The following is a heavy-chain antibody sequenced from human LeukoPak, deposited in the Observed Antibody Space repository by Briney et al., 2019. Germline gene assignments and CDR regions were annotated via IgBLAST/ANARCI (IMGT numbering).Heavy chain of an antibody. V-gene: IGHV3-23*01. Sequence: GGSLRLSCAASGFTFSSYAMSWVRQAPGKGLEWVSAISGSGGSTYYGDSVKGRFTISRDNSKNTLYLKMNSLRAEDTAVYYCAKEQYSSGWPYYYYYGMDDWGQGTTVTVSS. CDR3: AKEQYSSGWPYYYYYGMDD. CDR1: GFTFSSYA. D-gene: IGHD6-19*01. CDR2: ISGSGGST. J-gene: IGHJ6*02.